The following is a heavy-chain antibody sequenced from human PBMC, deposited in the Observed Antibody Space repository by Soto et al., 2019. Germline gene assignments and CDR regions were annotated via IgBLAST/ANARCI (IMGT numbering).Heavy chain of an antibody. D-gene: IGHD3-10*01. CDR1: GGSFSGYY. J-gene: IGHJ4*01. CDR3: ARDRHVLLWFGELRKFDY. V-gene: IGHV4-34*01. CDR2: INHSGST. Sequence: QVQLQQWGAGLLKPSETLSLTCAVYGGSFSGYYWSWIRLPPGKGLEWIGEINHSGSTNYNPSLKSRVTISVDTSKNQFSLKLSSVTAADTAVYYCARDRHVLLWFGELRKFDYWGHGTLVTVSS.